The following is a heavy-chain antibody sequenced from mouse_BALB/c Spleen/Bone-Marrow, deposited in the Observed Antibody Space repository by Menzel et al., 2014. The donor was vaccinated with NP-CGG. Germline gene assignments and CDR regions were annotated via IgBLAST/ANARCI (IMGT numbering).Heavy chain of an antibody. CDR2: IYPGDGDT. J-gene: IGHJ4*01. CDR1: GYAFSSYW. D-gene: IGHD4-1*01. Sequence: VQLQQSGAELVRPGSSVKISCKASGYAFSSYWMSWVKQRPGQGLEWIGQIYPGDGDTNYNGKFKGKATLTADKSSSTAYMQLSSLTSEDSAVYFCARSELGRYYAMDYWGQGTSVTVSS. V-gene: IGHV1-80*01. CDR3: ARSELGRYYAMDY.